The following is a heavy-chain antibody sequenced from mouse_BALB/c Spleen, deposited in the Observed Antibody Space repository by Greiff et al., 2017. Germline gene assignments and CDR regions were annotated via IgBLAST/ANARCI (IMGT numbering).Heavy chain of an antibody. Sequence: EVQLVESGGGLVQPGGSLKLSCAASGFTFSSYGMSWVRQTPDKRLELVATINSNGGSTYYPDSVKGRFTISRDNAKNTLYLQMSSLKSEDTAMYYCARRGITRTWFAYWGQGTLVTVSA. CDR3: ARRGITRTWFAY. CDR2: INSNGGST. J-gene: IGHJ3*01. V-gene: IGHV5-6-3*01. CDR1: GFTFSSYG. D-gene: IGHD2-4*01.